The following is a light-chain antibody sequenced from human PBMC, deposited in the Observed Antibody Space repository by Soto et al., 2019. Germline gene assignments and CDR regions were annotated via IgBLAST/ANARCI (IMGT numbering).Light chain of an antibody. CDR3: QQSYSLPYT. CDR1: QTISSS. Sequence: DIQMTQSPSSLSASVGDRVTITCRASQTISSSLNWYEQKPGKAPKLLIYAASSLQTGVPSRFSGSGSGTDFTLTISSLQPEDFATYHCQQSYSLPYTFGQGTKLEIK. CDR2: AAS. J-gene: IGKJ2*01. V-gene: IGKV1-39*01.